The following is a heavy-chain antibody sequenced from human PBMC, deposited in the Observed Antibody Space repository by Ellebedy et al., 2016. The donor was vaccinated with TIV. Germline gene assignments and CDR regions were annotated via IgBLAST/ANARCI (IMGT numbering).Heavy chain of an antibody. Sequence: GESLKISCAASGFTFSNYWMSWVRQAPGKGPAWVANIKQDGNEKYYVDSVEGRFAISRDNAKNSMYLQMNSLRDEDTAVYYCARDQWLGRAYYFDYWGQGTLLTVSS. J-gene: IGHJ4*02. CDR1: GFTFSNYW. V-gene: IGHV3-7*01. D-gene: IGHD6-19*01. CDR3: ARDQWLGRAYYFDY. CDR2: IKQDGNEK.